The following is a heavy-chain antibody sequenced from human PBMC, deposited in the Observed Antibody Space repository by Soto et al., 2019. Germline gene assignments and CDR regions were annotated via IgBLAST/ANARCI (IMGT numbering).Heavy chain of an antibody. D-gene: IGHD1-7*01. CDR3: ARHGTYNWCDP. CDR2: IYYSGST. Sequence: SETLSLTCTVSGGSISSYYWSWIRQPPGEGLEWIGYIYYSGSTNYNPSLKSRVTISVDTSKNQFSLKLSSVTAADTAVYYCARHGTYNWCDPWGQGILVTVSS. CDR1: GGSISSYY. V-gene: IGHV4-59*08. J-gene: IGHJ5*02.